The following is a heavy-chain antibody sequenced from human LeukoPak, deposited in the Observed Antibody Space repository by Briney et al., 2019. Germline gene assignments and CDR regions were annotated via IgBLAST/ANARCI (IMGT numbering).Heavy chain of an antibody. D-gene: IGHD3-9*01. CDR1: GFTFSSYS. V-gene: IGHV3-48*04. CDR3: ARTAFDWSQVGGNWFDP. Sequence: GSLRLSCAASGFTFSSYSLNWVRQAPGKGPEWISYISSSGSNIACADSVEGRFTISRDNGKNSLYLQMNSLRAEDTAVYYCARTAFDWSQVGGNWFDPWGQGTLVTVSS. J-gene: IGHJ5*02. CDR2: ISSSGSNI.